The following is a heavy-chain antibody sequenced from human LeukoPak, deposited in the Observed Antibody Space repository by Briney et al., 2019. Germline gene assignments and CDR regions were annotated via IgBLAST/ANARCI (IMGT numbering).Heavy chain of an antibody. Sequence: SETLSLTCTVSGGSISSSSYYWGWIRQPPGKGLEWIGSIYYSGSTYNNPSLKSRVTISVDTSKNEFSLKLSSVTTADTAVYYCAGDYCSGGSCSYVHFDYWGQGTLVTVSS. CDR3: AGDYCSGGSCSYVHFDY. J-gene: IGHJ4*02. CDR1: GGSISSSSYY. D-gene: IGHD2-15*01. CDR2: IYYSGST. V-gene: IGHV4-39*07.